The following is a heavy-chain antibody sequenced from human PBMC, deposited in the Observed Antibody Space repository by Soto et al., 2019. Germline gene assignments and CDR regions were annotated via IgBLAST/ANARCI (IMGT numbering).Heavy chain of an antibody. D-gene: IGHD4-17*01. CDR2: IYWDDDK. J-gene: IGHJ5*02. CDR1: GFSLTTSGVG. CDR3: AHRTTTVTWWFDP. V-gene: IGHV2-5*02. Sequence: QITLKESGPTLVKPTQTLTLTCTFSGFSLTTSGVGVGWIRQPPGKALEWLALIYWDDDKRYSPPLKSRLTITTDTTKNQMVLTMTNMDPADTATYFYAHRTTTVTWWFDPWGQGTLVTVSS.